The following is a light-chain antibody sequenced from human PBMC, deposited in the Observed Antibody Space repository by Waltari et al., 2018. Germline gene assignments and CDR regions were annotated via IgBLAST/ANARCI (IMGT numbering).Light chain of an antibody. J-gene: IGLJ3*02. CDR1: TTDARGSNY. CDR3: CSFAGTYTWV. CDR2: AVT. Sequence: SSLTQTLSVSGSPGQSLTPSCTGTTTDARGSNYVSWYQHHPGKAPKLMLFAVTQRASAVPDRFSGSKSANSASLTISGLQAEDEADYYCCSFAGTYTWVFGGGSKVTVL. V-gene: IGLV2-11*01.